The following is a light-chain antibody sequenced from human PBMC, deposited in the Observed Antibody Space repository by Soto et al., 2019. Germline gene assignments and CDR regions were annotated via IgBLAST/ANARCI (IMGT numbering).Light chain of an antibody. CDR3: CSYAGSSTWV. CDR1: SSDVGIYSL. CDR2: EVS. Sequence: QSVLTQPASVSESPGQSITISCTGTSSDVGIYSLVSWYQQHPGKAPKLMIFEVSKRPSGVSNRFSGSKSGSTASLTISGLQAEDEAYYYCCSYAGSSTWVFGGGTKVTVL. V-gene: IGLV2-23*02. J-gene: IGLJ3*02.